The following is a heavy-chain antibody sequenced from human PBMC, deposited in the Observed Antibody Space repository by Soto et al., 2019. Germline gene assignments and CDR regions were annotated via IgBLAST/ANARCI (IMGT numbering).Heavy chain of an antibody. J-gene: IGHJ5*02. CDR2: IVVGSGNT. D-gene: IGHD1-26*01. CDR3: AGLPSYSGSYGCFDP. V-gene: IGHV1-58*01. CDR1: GFTFTSSA. Sequence: GASVKVSCKASGFTFTSSAVQWVRQARGQRLEWIGWIVVGSGNTNYAQKFQERVTITRDMSTSTAYMELSSLRSEDTAVYYCAGLPSYSGSYGCFDPRGKGNLVTVSS.